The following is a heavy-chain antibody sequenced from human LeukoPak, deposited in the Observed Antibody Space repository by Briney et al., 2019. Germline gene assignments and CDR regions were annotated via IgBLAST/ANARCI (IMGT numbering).Heavy chain of an antibody. Sequence: SETLSLTCTVYGYSISSGYYWGWIRQPPGKGLEWIGSIYHSGSTYYNPSLKSRVTISVDTSKNQFSLKLSSVTAADTAVYYCAREGPTSFSDYWGQGTLVTVSS. CDR1: GYSISSGYY. J-gene: IGHJ4*02. V-gene: IGHV4-38-2*02. CDR3: AREGPTSFSDY. D-gene: IGHD1-1*01. CDR2: IYHSGST.